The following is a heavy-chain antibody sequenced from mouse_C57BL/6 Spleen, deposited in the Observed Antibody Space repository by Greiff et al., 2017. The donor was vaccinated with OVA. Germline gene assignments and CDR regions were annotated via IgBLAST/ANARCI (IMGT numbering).Heavy chain of an antibody. CDR1: GYTFTGYW. V-gene: IGHV1-9*01. CDR2: ILPGSGSN. CDR3: ARKGVVGIDYAMDY. Sequence: QVQLQQSGAELMKPGASVKLSCKATGYTFTGYWIEWVKQRPGHGLEWIGEILPGSGSNNYNEKFKGKATFTAETSSNTAYMQLSSLTTEASALYYWARKGVVGIDYAMDYWGQGTSGTVAS. D-gene: IGHD1-1*01. J-gene: IGHJ4*01.